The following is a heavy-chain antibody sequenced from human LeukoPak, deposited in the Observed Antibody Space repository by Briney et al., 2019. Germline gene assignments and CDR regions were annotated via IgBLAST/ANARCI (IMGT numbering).Heavy chain of an antibody. V-gene: IGHV4-59*01. Sequence: SKTLSLTCTVSGGSISSYYWSWIRQPPGKGLEWIGYIYYSGSTNYNPSLKSRVTISVDTSKNQFSLKLSSVTAADTAVYYCARSRHSSFYYGMDVWGQGTTVTVSS. D-gene: IGHD6-6*01. J-gene: IGHJ6*02. CDR2: IYYSGST. CDR1: GGSISSYY. CDR3: ARSRHSSFYYGMDV.